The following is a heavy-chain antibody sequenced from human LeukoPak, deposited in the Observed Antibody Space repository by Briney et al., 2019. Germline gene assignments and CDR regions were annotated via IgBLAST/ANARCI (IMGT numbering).Heavy chain of an antibody. CDR3: ARGRGHIDH. CDR2: IYYSGST. V-gene: IGHV4-59*01. CDR1: GGSISSYC. D-gene: IGHD3-10*01. Sequence: SETLSLTCTVSGGSISSYCWSWIRQPPGKGLEWIGYIYYSGSTNYNPSLKSRVTISVDTSKNQFSLKLSSVTAADTAVYYCARGRGHIDHWGQGTLVTVSS. J-gene: IGHJ4*02.